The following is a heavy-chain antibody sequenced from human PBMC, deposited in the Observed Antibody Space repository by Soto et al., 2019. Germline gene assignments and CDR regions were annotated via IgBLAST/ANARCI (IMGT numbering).Heavy chain of an antibody. Sequence: GGSLRLSCAASGFTFSSYSMNWVRQAPGKGLEWVSSISSSSSYIYYADSVKGRFTISRDNAKNSLYLQMNSLRAEDTAVYYCASQIDYGDFGYYFDYWGQGTLDTVSS. CDR3: ASQIDYGDFGYYFDY. CDR2: ISSSSSYI. V-gene: IGHV3-21*01. CDR1: GFTFSSYS. D-gene: IGHD4-17*01. J-gene: IGHJ4*02.